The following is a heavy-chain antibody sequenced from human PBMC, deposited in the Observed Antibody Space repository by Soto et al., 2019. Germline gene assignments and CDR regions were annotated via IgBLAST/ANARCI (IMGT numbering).Heavy chain of an antibody. J-gene: IGHJ6*03. Sequence: SETLSLTCAVYGGSFSGYYWSWIRQPPGKGLEWIGEINHSGSTNYNPSLKSRVTISVDTSKNQFSLKLSSVTAADTAVYYCARRIAGQNYYYYMDVWGKGTTVTVSS. CDR3: ARRIAGQNYYYYMDV. V-gene: IGHV4-34*01. D-gene: IGHD6-13*01. CDR2: INHSGST. CDR1: GGSFSGYY.